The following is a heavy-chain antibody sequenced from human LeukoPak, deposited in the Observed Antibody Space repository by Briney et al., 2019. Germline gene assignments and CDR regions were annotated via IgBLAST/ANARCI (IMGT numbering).Heavy chain of an antibody. CDR2: IDPGDSDT. J-gene: IGHJ4*02. V-gene: IGHV5-51*01. D-gene: IGHD3-3*01. CDR1: GYSFTSYW. CDR3: ARRNDFWSGYAFDY. Sequence: GESLKISCKGSGYSFTSYWIGWVRQMPGKGLEGMGIIDPGDSDTRYSPSFQAQVTISADKSISTAYLQWSSLKASDTAMYYCARRNDFWSGYAFDYWGQGTLVTVSS.